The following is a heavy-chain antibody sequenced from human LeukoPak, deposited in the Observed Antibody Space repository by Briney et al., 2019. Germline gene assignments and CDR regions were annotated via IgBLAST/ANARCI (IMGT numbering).Heavy chain of an antibody. V-gene: IGHV1-8*01. CDR2: MNPNSGNT. CDR1: GYTFTSYV. Sequence: ASGKVSCKASGYTFTSYVINWVRQATGQGLEWMGWMNPNSGNTGSAQRFQGRVTMTRDTSISTAYMELSSLRSEDTAVYYCARGPLVRLPSSFDPWGQGTLVTVSS. D-gene: IGHD3-16*02. CDR3: ARGPLVRLPSSFDP. J-gene: IGHJ5*02.